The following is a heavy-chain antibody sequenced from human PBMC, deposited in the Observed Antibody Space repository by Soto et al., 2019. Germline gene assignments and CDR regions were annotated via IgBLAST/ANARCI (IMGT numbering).Heavy chain of an antibody. CDR1: GFTFSSYG. J-gene: IGHJ5*02. V-gene: IGHV3-33*01. CDR2: IWYDGSNK. Sequence: QEQLVESGGGVVQPGRSLRLSCAASGFTFSSYGMHWVRQVPGEGLEWVAGIWYDGSNKYYADSVKGRFTISRDNSKDTLYLEMNSLRAEDTAVYYCARDGGYYGAGSYFDPWGQGSLVTVSS. D-gene: IGHD3-10*01. CDR3: ARDGGYYGAGSYFDP.